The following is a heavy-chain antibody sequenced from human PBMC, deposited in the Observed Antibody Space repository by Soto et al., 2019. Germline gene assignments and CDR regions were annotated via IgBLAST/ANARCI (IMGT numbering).Heavy chain of an antibody. CDR1: GFTFSSYA. CDR3: AKAPTMVRGVIITRNWFDP. J-gene: IGHJ5*02. Sequence: GGSLRLSCAASGFTFSSYAMNWVRQAPGKGLKCVSVISGRDGSTYYADSVKGRFTISRDNSKNTLYLQMNSLRAEDTAVYYCAKAPTMVRGVIITRNWFDPWGQGTLVTVSS. V-gene: IGHV3-23*01. D-gene: IGHD3-10*01. CDR2: ISGRDGST.